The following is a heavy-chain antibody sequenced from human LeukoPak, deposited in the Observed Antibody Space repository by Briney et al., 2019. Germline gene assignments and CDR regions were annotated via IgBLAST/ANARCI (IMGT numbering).Heavy chain of an antibody. CDR1: GFTFSSYE. D-gene: IGHD2-15*01. V-gene: IGHV3-30*02. CDR3: AKDWRRIVVVGPITRHGNYMDV. J-gene: IGHJ6*03. Sequence: GSLRPSWAASGFTFSSYEMHWVRQAPGKGLGWVAFIRYYGSKKYFADSLKGRFTISRDNSKNTLYLQMNSLRPEDTAVYYCAKDWRRIVVVGPITRHGNYMDVRGKGTTVTISS. CDR2: IRYYGSKK.